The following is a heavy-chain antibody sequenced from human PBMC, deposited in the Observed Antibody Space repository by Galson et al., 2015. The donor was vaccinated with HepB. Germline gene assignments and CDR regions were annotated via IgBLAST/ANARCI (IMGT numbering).Heavy chain of an antibody. V-gene: IGHV1-69*13. CDR3: ARAGLLWFGGEPYNWFDP. J-gene: IGHJ5*02. CDR1: GGTFSSYA. CDR2: IIPIFGTA. Sequence: SVKVSCKASGGTFSSYAISWVRQAPGQGLEWMGGIIPIFGTANYAQKFQGRVTITADESTSTAYMELSSLRSEDTAVYYCARAGLLWFGGEPYNWFDPWGQGTLVTVSS. D-gene: IGHD3-10*01.